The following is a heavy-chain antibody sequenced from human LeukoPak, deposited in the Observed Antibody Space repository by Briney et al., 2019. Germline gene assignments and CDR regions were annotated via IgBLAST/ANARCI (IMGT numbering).Heavy chain of an antibody. CDR1: GGSISSGGYY. V-gene: IGHV4-31*03. J-gene: IGHJ4*02. CDR2: IYYSGST. CDR3: ARGGTVVPFDY. Sequence: PSQTLCLTCTVSGGSISSGGYYWSWIRQHPGKGLEWIGYIYYSGSTYYNPSLKSRVTISVDTSKNQFSLKLSSVTAADTAVYYCARGGTVVPFDYWGQGTLVTVSS. D-gene: IGHD4-17*01.